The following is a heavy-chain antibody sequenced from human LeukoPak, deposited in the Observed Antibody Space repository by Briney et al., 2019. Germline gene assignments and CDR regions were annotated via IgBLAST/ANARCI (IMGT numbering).Heavy chain of an antibody. CDR1: GGSFSGYY. V-gene: IGHV4-34*01. Sequence: SETLSLTCAVYGGSFSGYYWNWIRQPPGKGLEWIGEINHSGSTNYNPSLKSRVTISVDTSKNQFSLKLSSVTAADTAVYYCARRPKYYGSGSYYLYYYYGMDVWGQGTTVTVSS. J-gene: IGHJ6*02. CDR2: INHSGST. D-gene: IGHD3-10*01. CDR3: ARRPKYYGSGSYYLYYYYGMDV.